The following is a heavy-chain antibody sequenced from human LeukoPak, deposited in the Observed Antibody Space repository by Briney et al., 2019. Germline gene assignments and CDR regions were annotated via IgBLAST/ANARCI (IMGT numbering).Heavy chain of an antibody. CDR1: GGSISSYY. J-gene: IGHJ5*02. V-gene: IGHV4-59*08. D-gene: IGHD4-17*01. CDR2: IYYSGST. CDR3: ARHGDYGNWFDP. Sequence: SETLSLTCTVSGGSISSYYWSWIRQPSGKGLEGIGYIYYSGSTNYNPSLKSRVTISVDTSKNQFSLKLSSVTAADTAVYYCARHGDYGNWFDPWGQGTLVTVSS.